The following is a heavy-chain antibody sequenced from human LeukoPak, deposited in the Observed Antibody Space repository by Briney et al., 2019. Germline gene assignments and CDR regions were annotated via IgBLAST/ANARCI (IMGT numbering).Heavy chain of an antibody. CDR3: AKDHRYFDWLLTPPHGMDV. D-gene: IGHD3-9*01. CDR2: ISGSGGST. CDR1: GFTFSSYA. V-gene: IGHV3-23*01. Sequence: GGSLRLSCAASGFTFSSYAMSWVRQAPGKGLEWVSAISGSGGSTYYADSVKGRFTISRDNSKNTLYLQMNSLRAEDTAVYYRAKDHRYFDWLLTPPHGMDVWGQGTTVTVSS. J-gene: IGHJ6*02.